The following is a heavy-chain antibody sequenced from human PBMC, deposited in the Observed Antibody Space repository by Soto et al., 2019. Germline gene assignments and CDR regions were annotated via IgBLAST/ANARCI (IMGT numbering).Heavy chain of an antibody. CDR3: ARDRGLIAVSSYGMDV. J-gene: IGHJ6*02. D-gene: IGHD6-19*01. CDR1: GFTFSTYW. Sequence: GGSLRLSCAASGFTFSTYWMSWVRQAPGKGLEWVANIKQDGSEIHYVDSVKGRFTVSRDNAKNSLYLQMNSLRAADTSVYFCARDRGLIAVSSYGMDVWGQGTTVTVSS. CDR2: IKQDGSEI. V-gene: IGHV3-7*01.